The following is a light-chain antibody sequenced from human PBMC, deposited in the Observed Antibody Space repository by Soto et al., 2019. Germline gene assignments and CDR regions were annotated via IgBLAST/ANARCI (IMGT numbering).Light chain of an antibody. CDR2: GAS. CDR1: QSVNTN. J-gene: IGKJ1*01. CDR3: QQYNIWPPWT. V-gene: IGKV3-15*01. Sequence: ETLMTQSPATLSVSPGEGVTLSCRASQSVNTNLAWYQQKPGQAPRLLIYGASTRATGVPDRFSGSGSGTEFTLTISSLQSEDVAVYFCQQYNIWPPWTFGQGTKVEIK.